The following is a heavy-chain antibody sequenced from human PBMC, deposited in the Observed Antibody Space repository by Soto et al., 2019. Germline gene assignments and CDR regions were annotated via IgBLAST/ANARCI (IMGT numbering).Heavy chain of an antibody. J-gene: IGHJ1*01. D-gene: IGHD2-15*01. V-gene: IGHV2-5*02. CDR3: APIRQSSGALRENCRH. Sequence: QITLKESGPTLVQPPQTLTLTCTFSGFSLSTSGVGVGWIRQPPGKALEWLALIYWDDDKRDSPSLKSRLTITKDTAKNQVVLTMTNMDPVDTATDYWAPIRQSSGALRENCRHGGQGTLVTASS. CDR2: IYWDDDK. CDR1: GFSLSTSGVG.